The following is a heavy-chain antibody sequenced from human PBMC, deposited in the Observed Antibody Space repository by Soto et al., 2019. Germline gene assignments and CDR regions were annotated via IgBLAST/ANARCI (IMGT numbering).Heavy chain of an antibody. Sequence: QVQLVQSGAEVQKPGSSVKVSCKASGGTFSSYAISWVRQAPGQGLEWMGGIIPIFGTANYAQKFQGRVTLTADESTSTAYMALSSLRSEDTAVYYCARDLDGDYVFDYWGQGTLVTVSS. D-gene: IGHD4-17*01. V-gene: IGHV1-69*01. J-gene: IGHJ4*02. CDR3: ARDLDGDYVFDY. CDR1: GGTFSSYA. CDR2: IIPIFGTA.